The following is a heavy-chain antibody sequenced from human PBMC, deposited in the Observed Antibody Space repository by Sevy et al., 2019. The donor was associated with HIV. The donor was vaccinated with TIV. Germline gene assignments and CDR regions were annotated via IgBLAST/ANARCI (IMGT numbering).Heavy chain of an antibody. D-gene: IGHD3-22*01. J-gene: IGHJ1*01. Sequence: ASVKVSCKASGYTFTGYYMHWVRQAPGQGLEWMGWINHNSGGTNYAQKFQGRVTMTRDTSISTAYMELSRLRSDDTAMYYCARDPYYYDSSGYYACQYFQHWGQGTLVTVSS. V-gene: IGHV1-2*02. CDR2: INHNSGGT. CDR1: GYTFTGYY. CDR3: ARDPYYYDSSGYYACQYFQH.